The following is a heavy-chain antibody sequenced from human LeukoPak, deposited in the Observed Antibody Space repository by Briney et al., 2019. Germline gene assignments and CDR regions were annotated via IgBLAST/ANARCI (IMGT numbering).Heavy chain of an antibody. V-gene: IGHV3-30-3*01. CDR2: ISYDGSNK. J-gene: IGHJ4*02. CDR3: ARDLDY. CDR1: GFTFSSYA. Sequence: GGSLRLSCAASGFTFSSYAMHWVRQAPGKGLEWVAVISYDGSNKYYADSVKGRFTISRDNAKNSLYLQMNSLRAEDTAVYYCARDLDYWGQGTLVTVSS.